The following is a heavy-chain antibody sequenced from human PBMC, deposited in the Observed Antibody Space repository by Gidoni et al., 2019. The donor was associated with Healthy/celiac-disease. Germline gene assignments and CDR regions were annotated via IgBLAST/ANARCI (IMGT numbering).Heavy chain of an antibody. CDR2: IFSNDEK. J-gene: IGHJ4*02. CDR3: ARMICSGGSCYYFDY. Sequence: QVTLKESGPVLVNPTATLTLTCTVSGFSLSNARMGVSWIRQPPGKALEWLAHIFSNDEKSYSTSLKSRLTISKDTSKSQVVLTMTNMDPVDTATYYGARMICSGGSCYYFDYWGQGTLVTVSS. V-gene: IGHV2-26*01. D-gene: IGHD2-15*01. CDR1: GFSLSNARMG.